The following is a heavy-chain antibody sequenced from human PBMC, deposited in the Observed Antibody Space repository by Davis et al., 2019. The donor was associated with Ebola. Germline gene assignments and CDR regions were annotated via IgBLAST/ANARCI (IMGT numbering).Heavy chain of an antibody. CDR3: TRDIARRQLGSWFDP. Sequence: ASVKVSCKASGYTFSSYDINWVRQATGQGLEWMGWMNPSSGNTGYAQKFQGRVTMTRDTSITTAYMELSSLRFDDTAVYFCTRDIARRQLGSWFDPWGQGTPVTVSS. V-gene: IGHV1-8*01. J-gene: IGHJ5*02. D-gene: IGHD6-6*01. CDR1: GYTFSSYD. CDR2: MNPSSGNT.